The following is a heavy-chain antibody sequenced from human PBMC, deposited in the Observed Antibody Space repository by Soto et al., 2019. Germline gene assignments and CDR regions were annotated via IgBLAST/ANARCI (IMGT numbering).Heavy chain of an antibody. CDR2: ISGSSYI. CDR1: GFTFSDFT. Sequence: RRLSCAASGFTFSDFTINWVRQAPGKGLEWVSSISGSSYIFYSDSLRGRFTISRDNARNSVYLQINSLRAEDTAVYYCARDCSGGTCYPGMDVWGQGTTVTVSS. V-gene: IGHV3-21*01. J-gene: IGHJ6*02. D-gene: IGHD2-15*01. CDR3: ARDCSGGTCYPGMDV.